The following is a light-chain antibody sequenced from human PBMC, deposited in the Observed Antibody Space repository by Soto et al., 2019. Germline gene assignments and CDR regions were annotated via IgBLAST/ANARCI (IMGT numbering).Light chain of an antibody. Sequence: QSVLTQPASVSGSPGQSITISCTGTSSDVGGYNYGSWYQQHPGKAPKLMIYEVSNRPSGVSNRFSGSKSGNTASLTISGLQAEDEADYYCSSYTSSSLGVFGTGTKLTVL. CDR1: SSDVGGYNY. J-gene: IGLJ1*01. CDR3: SSYTSSSLGV. CDR2: EVS. V-gene: IGLV2-14*01.